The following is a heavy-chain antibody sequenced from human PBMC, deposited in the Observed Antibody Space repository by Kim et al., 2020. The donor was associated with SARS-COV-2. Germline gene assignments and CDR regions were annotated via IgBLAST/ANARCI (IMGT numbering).Heavy chain of an antibody. Sequence: SETLSLTCTVSGGSISSSSYYWGWIRQPPGKGLEWIGSIHYSGSTYYNPSLKSRVTISVDTSKNQFSLKLSSVTAADTAVYYCARHVLGGVGALRRDAFDIWGQGTMVTVSS. V-gene: IGHV4-39*01. CDR1: GGSISSSSYY. J-gene: IGHJ3*02. CDR3: ARHVLGGVGALRRDAFDI. D-gene: IGHD1-26*01. CDR2: IHYSGST.